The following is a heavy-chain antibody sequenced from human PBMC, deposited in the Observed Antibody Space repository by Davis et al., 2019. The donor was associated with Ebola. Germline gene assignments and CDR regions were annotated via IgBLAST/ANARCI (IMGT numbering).Heavy chain of an antibody. D-gene: IGHD6-19*01. CDR3: ARALGVAVAVWFDP. CDR1: GGSISSYY. Sequence: PSETLSLTCTVSGGSISSYYWSWIRQPPGKGLEWIGYIYYSGSTNYNPSLKSRVTISVDTSKNQFSLKLSSVTAADTAVYYCARALGVAVAVWFDPWGQGTLVTVSS. V-gene: IGHV4-59*01. J-gene: IGHJ5*02. CDR2: IYYSGST.